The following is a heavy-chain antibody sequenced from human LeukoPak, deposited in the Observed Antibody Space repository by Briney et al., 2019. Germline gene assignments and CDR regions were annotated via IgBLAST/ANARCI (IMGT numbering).Heavy chain of an antibody. Sequence: GASVKVSCKASGYTFTGYYMHWVGQAPGQGLEWMGWINPNSGGTNYAQKFQGRVTMTRDTSISTAYMELSRLRSDDTAVYYCARDGEQWLVKDDSRGGYYYYGMDVWGQGTTVTVSS. J-gene: IGHJ6*02. CDR1: GYTFTGYY. D-gene: IGHD6-19*01. CDR3: ARDGEQWLVKDDSRGGYYYYGMDV. V-gene: IGHV1-2*02. CDR2: INPNSGGT.